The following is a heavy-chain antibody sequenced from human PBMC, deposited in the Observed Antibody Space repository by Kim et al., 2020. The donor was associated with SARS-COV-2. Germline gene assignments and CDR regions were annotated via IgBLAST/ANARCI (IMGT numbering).Heavy chain of an antibody. D-gene: IGHD2-21*01. CDR3: ATGLVGAINYYYYYGMDV. J-gene: IGHJ6*01. Sequence: GGSLRLSCAASGFTFSSYAMHWVRQAPGKGLEYVSAISSNGGSTYYATSVKGRLTISRDNSKNTLYLQMGSLRAEDMAVYYCATGLVGAINYYYYYGMDV. CDR1: GFTFSSYA. V-gene: IGHV3-64*01. CDR2: ISSNGGST.